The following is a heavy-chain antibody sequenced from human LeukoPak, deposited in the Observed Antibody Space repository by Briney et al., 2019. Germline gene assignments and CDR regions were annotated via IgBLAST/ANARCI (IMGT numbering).Heavy chain of an antibody. V-gene: IGHV3-23*01. Sequence: PGGSLRLSCAASGFIVSSNYMSWVRQAPGKGLEWVSAISGSGGSTYYADSVKGRFTISRDNSKNTLYLQMNSLRAEDTAVYYCAKSGRSSLSQTIFGVVRRLSPPYYMDVWGKGTTVTVSS. J-gene: IGHJ6*03. CDR3: AKSGRSSLSQTIFGVVRRLSPPYYMDV. CDR2: ISGSGGST. CDR1: GFIVSSNY. D-gene: IGHD3-3*01.